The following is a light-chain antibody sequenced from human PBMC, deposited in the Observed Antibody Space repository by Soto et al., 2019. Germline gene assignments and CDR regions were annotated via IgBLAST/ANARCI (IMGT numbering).Light chain of an antibody. CDR2: DAS. J-gene: IGKJ2*01. CDR1: PSIRSSY. CDR3: QQYGNSPPFT. Sequence: EIVLTQSPGTLSLSPGERATLSCRASPSIRSSYLAWYQQKPGQAPRLLIYDASSRATGIPDRFSGSWSGTDFALTISRLEPEDFAVYYCQQYGNSPPFTFGQGTKLQIK. V-gene: IGKV3-20*01.